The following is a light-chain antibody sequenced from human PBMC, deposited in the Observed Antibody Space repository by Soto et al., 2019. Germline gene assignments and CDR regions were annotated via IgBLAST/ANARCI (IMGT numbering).Light chain of an antibody. V-gene: IGKV3-20*01. Sequence: EIVLTQSPGTLSLSPGERATLSCRASQSVSSYLAWYQQKPGQAPRLLISDASSRATGIADRFSGSGSGTDFTLTVGTLVHEDFRGYDCQQYNYSPSTFGRGTKVDIK. CDR3: QQYNYSPST. CDR2: DAS. J-gene: IGKJ1*01. CDR1: QSVSSY.